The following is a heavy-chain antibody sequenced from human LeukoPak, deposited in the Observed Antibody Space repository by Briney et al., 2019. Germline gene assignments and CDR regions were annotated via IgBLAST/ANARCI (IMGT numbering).Heavy chain of an antibody. CDR3: ARGRGRSSSWYRGYYFDY. D-gene: IGHD6-13*01. J-gene: IGHJ4*02. CDR1: GGSFSGYY. V-gene: IGHV4-34*01. CDR2: INHSGST. Sequence: SETLSLTCAVYGGSFSGYYWSWIRQPPGKGLEWIGEINHSGSTNYNPSLKSRVTISVDTSKNQFSLKLSSVTAADTAVYYCARGRGRSSSWYRGYYFDYWGQGTLVTVSS.